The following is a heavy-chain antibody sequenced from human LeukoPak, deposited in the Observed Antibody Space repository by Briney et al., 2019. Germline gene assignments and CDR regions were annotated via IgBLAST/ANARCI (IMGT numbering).Heavy chain of an antibody. D-gene: IGHD1-26*01. Sequence: PGGSLRLSCAASGFTFSSHDMHWVRQATGKGLEWVSAIGTAGDTYYPGSVKGRFTISRENAKNSLYLQMNSLRAGDTAVYYCARGFPEWELLLGGDYWGQGTLVTVSS. CDR2: IGTAGDT. CDR3: ARGFPEWELLLGGDY. CDR1: GFTFSSHD. J-gene: IGHJ4*02. V-gene: IGHV3-13*01.